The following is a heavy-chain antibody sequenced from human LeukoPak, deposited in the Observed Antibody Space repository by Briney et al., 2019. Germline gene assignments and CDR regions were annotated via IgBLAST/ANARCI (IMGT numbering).Heavy chain of an antibody. CDR2: INPNSGGT. J-gene: IGHJ4*02. CDR3: ARGSGYFDY. V-gene: IGHV1-2*02. CDR1: GYTFTGYY. Sequence: ASVKVSCKASGYTFTGYYMHCVRQAPGQGVEGMGGINPNSGGTSYAEKFQGRFTITRDTSISTAYMELSRLGSDDTAVYYCARGSGYFDYWGQGTLVTVSS. D-gene: IGHD1-26*01.